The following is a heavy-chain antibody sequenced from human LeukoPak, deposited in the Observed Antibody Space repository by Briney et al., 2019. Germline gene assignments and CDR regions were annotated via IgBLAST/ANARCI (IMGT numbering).Heavy chain of an antibody. CDR3: ARPHYYGSGNAFDI. D-gene: IGHD3-10*01. Sequence: PGGSLRLSCAASGFTFSDYYMSWIRQAPGKGLEWVSYISSSGSTIYYADSVKGRFTISRDNAKNSLYLQMNSLRAEDTAVYYCARPHYYGSGNAFDIWGQGTMVTVSS. J-gene: IGHJ3*02. V-gene: IGHV3-11*01. CDR2: ISSSGSTI. CDR1: GFTFSDYY.